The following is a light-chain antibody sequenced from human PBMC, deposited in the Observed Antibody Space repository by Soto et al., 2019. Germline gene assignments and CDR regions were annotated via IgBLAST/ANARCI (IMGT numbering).Light chain of an antibody. Sequence: DIQMTQSPSTLSASVGDRVTITCRASQSINNWLAWYQLKPGKAPKRLIYDASTLQSGVPSSFSGSGSGTEFTLTISSLQPDDFATYYCQRYATYSPTFGQGTKVDIK. J-gene: IGKJ1*01. CDR1: QSINNW. CDR3: QRYATYSPT. V-gene: IGKV1-5*01. CDR2: DAS.